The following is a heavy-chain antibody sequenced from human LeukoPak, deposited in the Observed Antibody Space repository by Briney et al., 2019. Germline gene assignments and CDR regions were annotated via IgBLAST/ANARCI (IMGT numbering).Heavy chain of an antibody. CDR1: GCTFSSYA. V-gene: IGHV1-69*13. J-gene: IGHJ5*02. CDR3: ATARRDGYNRLLLFDP. D-gene: IGHD5-24*01. CDR2: IIPIFGTA. Sequence: AVKVSCKSSGCTFSSYAITLLRQAPGQGLEWMGGIIPIFGTANYAQKFQGRVTITADETTSTAYMELSSLRSEDTAVYYCATARRDGYNRLLLFDPWGQGTLVTVSS.